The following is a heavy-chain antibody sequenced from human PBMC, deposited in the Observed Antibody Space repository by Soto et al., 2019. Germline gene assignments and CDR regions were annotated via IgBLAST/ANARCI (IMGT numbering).Heavy chain of an antibody. V-gene: IGHV3-23*01. J-gene: IGHJ4*02. CDR1: GFTFSSNA. CDR2: ISGSGGST. D-gene: IGHD5-12*01. Sequence: GGALRLSCAASGFTFSSNAMSWVRQAPGKGLEWVSAISGSGGSTYYADSVKGRFTISRDNSKNTLYLQMNSLRAEDTAVYYCANDGSGYDSDFVYRGQGTLVTGFS. CDR3: ANDGSGYDSDFVY.